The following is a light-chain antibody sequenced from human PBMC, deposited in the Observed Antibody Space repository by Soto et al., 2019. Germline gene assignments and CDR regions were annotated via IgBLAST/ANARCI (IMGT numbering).Light chain of an antibody. Sequence: QSVLTQPPSVSGAPGQRVTITCIGSSSDIGAGFDVHWYQQLPGTAPKLLIYGNSNRPSGVPDRFSGSKSGTSASLAISGLQAEDEADYYCQSCDTSLSVVFGGGTKLTVL. CDR3: QSCDTSLSVV. V-gene: IGLV1-40*01. CDR2: GNS. J-gene: IGLJ2*01. CDR1: SSDIGAGFD.